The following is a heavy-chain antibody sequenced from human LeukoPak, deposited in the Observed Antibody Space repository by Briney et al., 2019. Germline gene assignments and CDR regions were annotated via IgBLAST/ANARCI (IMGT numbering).Heavy chain of an antibody. J-gene: IGHJ4*02. CDR1: GGSISSYY. Sequence: SETLSLTCTVSGGSISSYYWSWIRQPPGKGLEWIGYIYYSGSTNYNPSLKSRVTISVDTSKNQFSLKLSSVTAADTAVYYCARQIAAAGGVWGQGTLVTVSS. D-gene: IGHD6-13*01. V-gene: IGHV4-59*12. CDR3: ARQIAAAGGV. CDR2: IYYSGST.